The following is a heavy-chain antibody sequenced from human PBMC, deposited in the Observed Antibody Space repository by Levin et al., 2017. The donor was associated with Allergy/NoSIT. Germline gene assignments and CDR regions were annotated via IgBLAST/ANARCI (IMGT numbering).Heavy chain of an antibody. CDR1: GGSIRSGDYY. D-gene: IGHD3-10*01. V-gene: IGHV4-30-4*01. CDR3: ARVFITASHYFDY. CDR2: IYYDGST. J-gene: IGHJ4*02. Sequence: KASETLSLTCTVSGGSIRSGDYYWSWLRQPPGKGLEWIGYIYYDGSTHYNPSLKSRVTISVDTSKNQFSLKLSSVTAADTAVYYCARVFITASHYFDYWGQGTLVTVSS.